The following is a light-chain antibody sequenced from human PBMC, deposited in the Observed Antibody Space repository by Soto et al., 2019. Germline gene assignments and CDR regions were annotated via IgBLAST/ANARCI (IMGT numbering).Light chain of an antibody. CDR2: GNS. CDR1: SSNIGAGYD. CDR3: QSYDSILSGSV. J-gene: IGLJ2*01. Sequence: QSVLTQPPSGSGAPGQRVTISCTGSSSNIGAGYDVHWYQQLPGTAPKLLIYGNSNRPSGVPDRFSGSKSGTSASLAITGLQAEDEADYYCQSYDSILSGSVFGGGTKLTVL. V-gene: IGLV1-40*01.